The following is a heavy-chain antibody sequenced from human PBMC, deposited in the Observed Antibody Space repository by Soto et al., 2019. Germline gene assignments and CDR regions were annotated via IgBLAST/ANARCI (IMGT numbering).Heavy chain of an antibody. D-gene: IGHD2-15*01. CDR3: ARLRTGSGDAFDI. Sequence: GASVKVSCKASGYTFTGYYMHWVRQVPGQGLEWMGWINPNSGGTNYAQKFQGWVTMTRDTSISTAYMELSRLRSDDTAVYYCARLRTGSGDAFDIWGQGTMVTVSS. J-gene: IGHJ3*02. CDR2: INPNSGGT. V-gene: IGHV1-2*04. CDR1: GYTFTGYY.